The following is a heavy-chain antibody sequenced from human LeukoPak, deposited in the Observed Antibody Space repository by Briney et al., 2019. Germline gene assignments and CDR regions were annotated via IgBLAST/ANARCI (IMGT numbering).Heavy chain of an antibody. Sequence: PGGSLRLSCAASGFTFNIYSMHWVRQAPGKGLEWVAVISPDGSSENYADSVRGRFTISRDNAKNSLYLQMNSLRAEDTAVYYCATEYYDFWSGYYGLDYWGQGTLVTVSS. CDR3: ATEYYDFWSGYYGLDY. J-gene: IGHJ4*02. V-gene: IGHV3-30*04. CDR1: GFTFNIYS. CDR2: ISPDGSSE. D-gene: IGHD3-3*01.